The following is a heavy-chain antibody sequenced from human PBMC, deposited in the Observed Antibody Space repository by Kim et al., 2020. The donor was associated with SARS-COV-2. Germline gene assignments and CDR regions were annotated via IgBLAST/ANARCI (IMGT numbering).Heavy chain of an antibody. CDR3: ARSPTYCSSTSCYIHRRSWFDP. V-gene: IGHV4-34*01. J-gene: IGHJ5*02. Sequence: SETLSLTCAVYGGSFSGYYWSWIRQPPGKGLEWIGEINHSGSTNYNPSLKSRVTISVDTSKNQFSLKLSSVTAADTAVYYCARSPTYCSSTSCYIHRRSWFDPWGQGTLVTVSS. CDR1: GGSFSGYY. D-gene: IGHD2-2*02. CDR2: INHSGST.